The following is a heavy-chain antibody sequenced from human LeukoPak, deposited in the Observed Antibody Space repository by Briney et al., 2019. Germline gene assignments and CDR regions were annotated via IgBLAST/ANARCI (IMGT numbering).Heavy chain of an antibody. D-gene: IGHD2-2*01. CDR3: AREGYCSSTSCYVGYYYYMDV. CDR2: ISGSGGST. J-gene: IGHJ6*03. CDR1: GFPFSSHG. Sequence: PGGSLRLSCAGSGFPFSSHGMSWVRQAPGKGLEWVSAISGSGGSTYYADSVKGRFTISRDNAKDSLYLQMNSLRAEDTAVYYCAREGYCSSTSCYVGYYYYMDVWGKGTTVTVSS. V-gene: IGHV3-23*01.